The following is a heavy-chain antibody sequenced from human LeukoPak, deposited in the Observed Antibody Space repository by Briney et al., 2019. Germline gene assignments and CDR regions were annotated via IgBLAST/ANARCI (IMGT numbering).Heavy chain of an antibody. CDR1: GYTFTSYD. CDR3: ARGAKLERLGGY. D-gene: IGHD1-1*01. CDR2: MNPNSGNT. J-gene: IGHJ4*02. V-gene: IGHV1-8*01. Sequence: ASVKVSCKASGYTFTSYDINWVRQATGQGLEWMGWMNPNSGNTGYAQKFQGRVTMTRNTSISTAYMELSSLRSEDTAVYYCARGAKLERLGGYWGQGTLVTVSS.